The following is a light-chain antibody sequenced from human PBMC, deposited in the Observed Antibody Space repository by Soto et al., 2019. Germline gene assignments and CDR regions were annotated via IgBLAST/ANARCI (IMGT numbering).Light chain of an antibody. V-gene: IGKV1-39*01. Sequence: DIQMTQSPSSLSASVGDRVTITCRASESISRHLNWYQQKPGKAPNLLIYAAFTLQNGVPSRFSGSGSVTDVTLTISRLQPEDFASYYCQQSYSTLSISFGQGTRLEIK. CDR3: QQSYSTLSIS. CDR1: ESISRH. CDR2: AAF. J-gene: IGKJ5*01.